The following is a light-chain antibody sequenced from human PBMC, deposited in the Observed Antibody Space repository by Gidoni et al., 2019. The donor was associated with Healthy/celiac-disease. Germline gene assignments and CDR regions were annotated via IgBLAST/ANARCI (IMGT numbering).Light chain of an antibody. CDR2: LGS. CDR1: QSLLQSNRYNY. V-gene: IGKV2-28*01. J-gene: IGKJ2*01. CDR3: MQDLQTSYT. Sequence: DIVMTPSPLSLPVTPGEPASISCRSSQSLLQSNRYNYLDWYLQKPGQSPQLLIYLGSNRASGVPDRFSGSGSGTDFTLKISRVEAEDVGVYYCMQDLQTSYTFGQGTKVEIK.